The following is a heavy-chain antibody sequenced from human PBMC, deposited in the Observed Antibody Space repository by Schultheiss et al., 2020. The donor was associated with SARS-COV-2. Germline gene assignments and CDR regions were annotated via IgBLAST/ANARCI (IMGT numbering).Heavy chain of an antibody. CDR3: AREYYYGSVTSGFDY. CDR1: GVTFSTYS. D-gene: IGHD3-10*01. Sequence: GESLKISCAASGVTFSTYSMHWVRQAPGKGLEWVAVISYDGSNKYYADSVKGRFTISRDNSKNTLYLQMNSLRAEDTAVYYCAREYYYGSVTSGFDYWGQGTLVTVSS. CDR2: ISYDGSNK. J-gene: IGHJ4*02. V-gene: IGHV3-30*04.